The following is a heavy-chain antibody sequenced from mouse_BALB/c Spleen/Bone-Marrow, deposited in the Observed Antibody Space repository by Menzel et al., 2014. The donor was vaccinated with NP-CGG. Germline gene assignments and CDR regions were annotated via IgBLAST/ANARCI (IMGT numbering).Heavy chain of an antibody. CDR3: ARDVPLYDVGYFDY. Sequence: EVKVEESGGGLVQPGGSRKLSCAASGFTFSSFGMHWVRRAPEKGLEWVAYISSGSSTIYYADTVKGRFTISRDNPKNTLFLQMTSLRSEDTAMYYCARDVPLYDVGYFDYWGQGTTLTVSS. CDR2: ISSGSSTI. V-gene: IGHV5-17*02. D-gene: IGHD2-14*01. J-gene: IGHJ2*01. CDR1: GFTFSSFG.